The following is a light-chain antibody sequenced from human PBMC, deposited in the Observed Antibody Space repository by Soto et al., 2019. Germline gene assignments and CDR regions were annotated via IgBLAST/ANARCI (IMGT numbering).Light chain of an antibody. CDR3: QQYKDWYT. Sequence: EIVMTQSPATLSVSPGERATLSCRASQSVGSNLAWYQHRPGQAPRLLILGASTRDNGVPARFSGSGSGTECTLTISGLQSEESAVYYCQQYKDWYTFGQGTKLQI. CDR2: GAS. CDR1: QSVGSN. V-gene: IGKV3-15*01. J-gene: IGKJ2*01.